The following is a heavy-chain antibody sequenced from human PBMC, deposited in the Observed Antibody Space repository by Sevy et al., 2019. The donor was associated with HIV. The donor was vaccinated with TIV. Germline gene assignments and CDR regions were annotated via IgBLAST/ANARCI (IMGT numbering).Heavy chain of an antibody. CDR3: ARDTVTTYYYGMDV. CDR2: IYYSGST. Sequence: SETLSLTCTVSAGSVSSGSYYWSWIRQPPGKGLEWIGYIYYSGSTNYNPSLKSRVTISVDTSKNQFSLKLSSVTAADTAVYYCARDTVTTYYYGMDVWGQGTTVTVSS. CDR1: AGSVSSGSYY. J-gene: IGHJ6*02. D-gene: IGHD4-17*01. V-gene: IGHV4-61*01.